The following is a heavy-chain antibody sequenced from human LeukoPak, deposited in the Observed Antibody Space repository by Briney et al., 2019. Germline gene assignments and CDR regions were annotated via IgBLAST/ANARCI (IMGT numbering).Heavy chain of an antibody. Sequence: TGGSLRLSCAASGFPFTSYAMSWVRQAPGKGLEWVSSIGGTGGNTYYADSVKGRFTISRENSKNTLYLQMNSLRAEDTAVYYCAKYRGFGDSYDSWGQGTLVTVSS. CDR3: AKYRGFGDSYDS. D-gene: IGHD3-10*01. CDR2: IGGTGGNT. CDR1: GFPFTSYA. V-gene: IGHV3-23*01. J-gene: IGHJ4*02.